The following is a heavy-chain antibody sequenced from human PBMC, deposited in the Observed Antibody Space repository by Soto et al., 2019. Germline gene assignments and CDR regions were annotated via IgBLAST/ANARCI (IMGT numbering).Heavy chain of an antibody. V-gene: IGHV3-66*04. CDR2: IYSGGST. D-gene: IGHD2-8*01. J-gene: IGHJ6*02. CDR3: ARLVYNYGMDV. Sequence: ESGGGLVQPGGSLRLSCAASGFTVNSNNMNWVRQAPGKGLEWVSVIYSGGSTDYADSVKVRCTVSRDNSKNTLFLQMNSLRAEDTAVYYCARLVYNYGMDVWGQGTTVTVSS. CDR1: GFTVNSNN.